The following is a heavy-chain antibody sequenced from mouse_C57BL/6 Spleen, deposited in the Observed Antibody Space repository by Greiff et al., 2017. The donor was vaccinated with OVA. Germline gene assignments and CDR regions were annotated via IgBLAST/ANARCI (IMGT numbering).Heavy chain of an antibody. Sequence: DVMLVESGGGLVKPGGSLKLSCAASGFTFSDYGMHWVRQAPEKGLEWVAYISSGSSTLYYADTVKGRFTISRDNAKNTLFLQMTSLRSEDTAMYYCARIYDGYYVYFDYWGQGTPLTVSS. CDR1: GFTFSDYG. CDR2: ISSGSSTL. J-gene: IGHJ2*01. D-gene: IGHD2-3*01. CDR3: ARIYDGYYVYFDY. V-gene: IGHV5-17*01.